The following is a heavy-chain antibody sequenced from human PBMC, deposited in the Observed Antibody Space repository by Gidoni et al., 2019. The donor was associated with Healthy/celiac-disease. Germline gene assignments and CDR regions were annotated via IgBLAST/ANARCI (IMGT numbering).Heavy chain of an antibody. CDR3: AKDGGMVRGVMED. J-gene: IGHJ4*02. CDR2: ISYDGSNK. D-gene: IGHD3-10*01. CDR1: GLPFRSYG. Sequence: QVQLVESGGGVGQPGRSLRLTCAASGLPFRSYGVHWVRQAPATGLEWVAVISYDGSNKYYADSVKGRFTISRDNSKNTLYLQMNSLRAEDTAVYYCAKDGGMVRGVMEDWGQGTLVTVSS. V-gene: IGHV3-30*18.